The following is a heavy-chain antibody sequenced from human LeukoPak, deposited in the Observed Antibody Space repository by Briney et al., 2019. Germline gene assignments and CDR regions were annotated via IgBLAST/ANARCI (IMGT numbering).Heavy chain of an antibody. CDR1: GFTFSSNW. CDR2: SNEDGSTT. Sequence: GGSLRLSCAASGFTFSSNWMHWVRQAPGKGLVWVSRSNEDGSTTNYADSVKGRFTISRDNAKNTLYLQMNSLTAEDTAVYYCARNHRDLLYFDYWGQGTLVTVSS. D-gene: IGHD5-24*01. CDR3: ARNHRDLLYFDY. J-gene: IGHJ4*02. V-gene: IGHV3-74*01.